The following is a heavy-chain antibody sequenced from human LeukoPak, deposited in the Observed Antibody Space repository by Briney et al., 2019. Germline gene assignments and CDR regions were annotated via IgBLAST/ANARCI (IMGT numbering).Heavy chain of an antibody. V-gene: IGHV1-8*01. Sequence: ASVKVSCKASGYTFTSYDINWVRQATGQGLEWMGWMNPNSGNTGYAQEFQGRVTMTRNTSISTAYMELSSLRSEDTAVYYCARATGLRLSRRNYYMDVWGKGTTVTISS. D-gene: IGHD2-15*01. CDR1: GYTFTSYD. J-gene: IGHJ6*03. CDR3: ARATGLRLSRRNYYMDV. CDR2: MNPNSGNT.